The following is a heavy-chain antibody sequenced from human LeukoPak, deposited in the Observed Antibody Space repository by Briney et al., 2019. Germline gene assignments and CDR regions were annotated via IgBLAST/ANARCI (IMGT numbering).Heavy chain of an antibody. CDR1: GFPFSSYE. V-gene: IGHV3-48*03. D-gene: IGHD4/OR15-4a*01. J-gene: IGHJ4*02. Sequence: PGGSLRLSCAASGFPFSSYEMNWVRQAPGKGLEWISYISSSGETIYYADSVRGRFTISRDSAKNSLFLQMSSLRAEDTAVYYCARDPSNGHYFEFWGQGTLVTVSS. CDR2: ISSSGETI. CDR3: ARDPSNGHYFEF.